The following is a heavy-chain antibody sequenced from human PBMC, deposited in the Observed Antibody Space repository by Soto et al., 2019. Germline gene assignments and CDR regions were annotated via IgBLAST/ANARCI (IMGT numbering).Heavy chain of an antibody. CDR3: AKEYSSGWYYFDY. V-gene: IGHV3-23*01. D-gene: IGHD6-19*01. CDR2: ISGSDGST. Sequence: GGSLRLSCAASGFTFSSYAMSWVREAPGKGLDWVSTISGSDGSTYYADSVKGRFTISRDNSKNTLYLQMNSLRAEDTAVYYCAKEYSSGWYYFDYWGQGTLVTVSS. J-gene: IGHJ4*02. CDR1: GFTFSSYA.